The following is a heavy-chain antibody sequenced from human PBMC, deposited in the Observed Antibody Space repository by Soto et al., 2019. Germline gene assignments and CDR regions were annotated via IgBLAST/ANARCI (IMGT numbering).Heavy chain of an antibody. CDR3: VKDPDSNSWPSRDV. V-gene: IGHV1-18*01. CDR2: ISPKSGSI. J-gene: IGHJ6*02. Sequence: XSVKISCKTSGYTFTRNGMCWVRQAPGQGLEWMGWISPKSGSINYAQNFQGRGIMTTDTSTSTAYMELRSLRSGDTAVYYCVKDPDSNSWPSRDVWGPGTTVTVSS. CDR1: GYTFTRNG. D-gene: IGHD3-22*01.